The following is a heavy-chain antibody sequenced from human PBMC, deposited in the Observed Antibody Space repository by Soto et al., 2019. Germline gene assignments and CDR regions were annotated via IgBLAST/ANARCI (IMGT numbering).Heavy chain of an antibody. CDR3: ARGTRRNYDFSHYYYGMDV. CDR2: MNPNSGNT. CDR1: GYTFTSYD. J-gene: IGHJ6*02. V-gene: IGHV1-8*01. Sequence: ASVKVSCKASGYTFTSYDINWVRQATGQGLEWMGWMNPNSGNTGYAQKFQGRVTMTRNTSISTAYMELSSLRSEDTAVYYCARGTRRNYDFSHYYYGMDVWGQGTTVTVSS. D-gene: IGHD3-3*01.